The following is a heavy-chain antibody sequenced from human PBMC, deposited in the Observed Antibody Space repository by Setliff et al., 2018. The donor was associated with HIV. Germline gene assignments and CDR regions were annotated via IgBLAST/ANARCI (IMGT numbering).Heavy chain of an antibody. Sequence: PSETLSLTCTVSGGSISSYYWSWIRQPPGKGLEWIGYIYNSGGTNYNPSLKSRVTISVDTSKKQFSLKLSSVTAADTAVYYCARAITFHDAFDIWGQGTMVTVSS. J-gene: IGHJ3*02. D-gene: IGHD1-20*01. CDR2: IYNSGGT. V-gene: IGHV4-59*08. CDR3: ARAITFHDAFDI. CDR1: GGSISSYY.